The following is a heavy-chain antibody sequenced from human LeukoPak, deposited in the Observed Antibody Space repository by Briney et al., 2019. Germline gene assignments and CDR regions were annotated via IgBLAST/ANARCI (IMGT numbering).Heavy chain of an antibody. D-gene: IGHD3-22*01. V-gene: IGHV1-69*04. CDR2: IIPILGIA. CDR3: ARAHYYDSSGYGLGVFDY. CDR1: GGTFSSYA. Sequence: GASVKVSCKASGGTFSSYAISWVRQAPGQGLEWMGRIIPILGIANYAQKFQGRVTITADKSTSTAYMELSSLRSEDTAVYYCARAHYYDSSGYGLGVFDYWGQGTLVTVSS. J-gene: IGHJ4*02.